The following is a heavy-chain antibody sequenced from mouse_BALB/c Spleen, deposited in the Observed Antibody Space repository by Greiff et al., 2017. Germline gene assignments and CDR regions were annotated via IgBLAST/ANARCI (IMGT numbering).Heavy chain of an antibody. J-gene: IGHJ3*01. D-gene: IGHD1-1*01. CDR1: GFSLTSYG. Sequence: VMLVESGPGLVAPSQSLSITCTVSGFSLTSYGVHWVRQPPGKGLEWLGVIWAGGSTNYNSALMSRLSISKDNSKSQVFLKMNSLQTDDTAMYYCASDYYYGSSSFAYWGQGTLVTVSA. CDR2: IWAGGST. CDR3: ASDYYYGSSSFAY. V-gene: IGHV2-9*02.